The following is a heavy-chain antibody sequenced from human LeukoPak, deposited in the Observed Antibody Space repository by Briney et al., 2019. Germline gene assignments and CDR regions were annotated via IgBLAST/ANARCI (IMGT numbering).Heavy chain of an antibody. CDR2: IYYSGST. Sequence: PSETLSLTCTVSGGSISSSSYYWGWIRQPPGKGLEWIGSIYYSGSTYYNPSLKGRVTISVDTSKNQFSLKLSSVTAADTAVYYCARRPPEGSGWYGLESDPDDYFDYWGQGTLVTVSS. V-gene: IGHV4-39*01. D-gene: IGHD6-19*01. CDR3: ARRPPEGSGWYGLESDPDDYFDY. J-gene: IGHJ4*02. CDR1: GGSISSSSYY.